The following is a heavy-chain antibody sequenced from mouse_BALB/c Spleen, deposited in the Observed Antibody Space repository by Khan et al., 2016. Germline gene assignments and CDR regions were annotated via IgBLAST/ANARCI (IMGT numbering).Heavy chain of an antibody. J-gene: IGHJ2*01. Sequence: VQLQQSGAELVKPGASVKLSCTASDFNIKDTYMHWVKQRPEEGLEWIGRIDPANGNIKYDPKFQGKATIIADTFSNTAYLQLSSLTSEDIAVYYCTRAGGYDLYYCDYWGQGTTLTVSS. V-gene: IGHV14-3*02. CDR2: IDPANGNI. CDR3: TRAGGYDLYYCDY. CDR1: DFNIKDTY. D-gene: IGHD2-2*01.